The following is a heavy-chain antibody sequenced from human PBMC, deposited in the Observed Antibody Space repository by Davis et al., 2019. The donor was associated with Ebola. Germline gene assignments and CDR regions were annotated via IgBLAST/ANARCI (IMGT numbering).Heavy chain of an antibody. J-gene: IGHJ2*01. CDR1: GFTFSSYA. V-gene: IGHV3-64*01. D-gene: IGHD4-23*01. Sequence: GESLKISCAASGFTFSSYAMHWVRQAPGKGLEYVSAISSIGGSTYYANSVKGRFTISRDNSKNTLYLQMGSLRAEDMAVYYCARLRWYYWYFDLWGRGTLVTVSS. CDR3: ARLRWYYWYFDL. CDR2: ISSIGGST.